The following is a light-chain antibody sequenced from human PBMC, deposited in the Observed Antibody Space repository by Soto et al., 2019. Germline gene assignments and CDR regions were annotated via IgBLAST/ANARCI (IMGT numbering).Light chain of an antibody. CDR2: DAS. Sequence: EIVLTQSPATLSLSPGERATLSPRASQSVSSYLAWYQQKPGQAPRLLIYDASNRATGIPARFSGSGSGTDFTLTISSLEPEDFAVYYCQQRSNWPQLTFGGGTKVEIK. J-gene: IGKJ4*01. CDR3: QQRSNWPQLT. CDR1: QSVSSY. V-gene: IGKV3-11*01.